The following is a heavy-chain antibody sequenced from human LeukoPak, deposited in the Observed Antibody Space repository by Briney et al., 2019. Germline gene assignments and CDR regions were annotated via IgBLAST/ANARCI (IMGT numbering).Heavy chain of an antibody. J-gene: IGHJ6*02. V-gene: IGHV4-39*07. Sequence: PSETLSLTCTVSGGSISSSSYYWGWIRQPPGKGLEWIGSIYYSGSTYYNPSLKSRVTISVDTSKNQFSLKLSSVTAADTAVYYCARDCGAGYCSSTSGGYYYYGMDVWGQGTTVTVFS. CDR2: IYYSGST. CDR3: ARDCGAGYCSSTSGGYYYYGMDV. D-gene: IGHD2-2*01. CDR1: GGSISSSSYY.